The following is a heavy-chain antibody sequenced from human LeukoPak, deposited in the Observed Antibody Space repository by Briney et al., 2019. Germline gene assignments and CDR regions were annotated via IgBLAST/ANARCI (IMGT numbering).Heavy chain of an antibody. V-gene: IGHV4-30-4*01. CDR1: GGSISSGDYY. Sequence: SQTLSLTCTVSGGSISSGDYYWSWIRQPPGKGLEWIGYIYYSGSTYYNPSLKSRVTISVDTSKNQFSLKLSSVTAADTAVYYCARLPRGGPGIAAAGYYFDYWGQGTLVTVSS. CDR2: IYYSGST. D-gene: IGHD6-13*01. J-gene: IGHJ4*02. CDR3: ARLPRGGPGIAAAGYYFDY.